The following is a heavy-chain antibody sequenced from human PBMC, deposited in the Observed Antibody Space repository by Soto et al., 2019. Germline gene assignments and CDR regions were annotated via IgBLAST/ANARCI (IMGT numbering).Heavy chain of an antibody. D-gene: IGHD5-18*01. CDR1: GYTFTSYY. V-gene: IGHV1-46*01. J-gene: IGHJ2*01. CDR2: INPSGGST. CDR3: ACTAMAPASWYFEL. Sequence: QVQLVQSGAEVKKPGASVKVSCKASGYTFTSYYMHWVRQAPGQELEWMGIINPSGGSTRYGQKFKGRVTMTRDTFTSTVYMELSSLRSEDTAVYYCACTAMAPASWYFELWGRGTLVTVSS.